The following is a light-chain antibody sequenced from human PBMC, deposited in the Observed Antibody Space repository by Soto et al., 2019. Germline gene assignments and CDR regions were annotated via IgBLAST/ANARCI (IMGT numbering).Light chain of an antibody. V-gene: IGKV3-20*01. CDR3: QQYGSSPLT. CDR1: QSVSSN. CDR2: DAS. Sequence: EIVVSLSPATLSVSKGERATLSCRASQSVSSNLAWYQQKPGQAPRLLISDASNRATGIPDRFSGSGSGTDFTLTISRLEPEDFAVYYCQQYGSSPLTFGGGTKVDIK. J-gene: IGKJ4*01.